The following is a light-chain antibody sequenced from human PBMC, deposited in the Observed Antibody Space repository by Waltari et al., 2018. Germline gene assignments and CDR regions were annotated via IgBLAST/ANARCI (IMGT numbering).Light chain of an antibody. Sequence: QSALTQPRSVSGSPGQSVTISCTGSSSDVGGYNYVSWSQQHPGKAPKSMIYDVSKRPSGVPDRFSGSKSGNTASLTISGLQVEDEADYYCCSYAGSYTLFGGGTKLTVL. J-gene: IGLJ2*01. CDR1: SSDVGGYNY. CDR2: DVS. V-gene: IGLV2-11*01. CDR3: CSYAGSYTL.